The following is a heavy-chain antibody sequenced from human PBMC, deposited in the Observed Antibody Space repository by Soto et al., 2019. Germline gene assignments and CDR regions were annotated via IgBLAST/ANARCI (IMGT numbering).Heavy chain of an antibody. CDR2: ISGSGGST. V-gene: IGHV3-23*01. Sequence: GGSLRLSCAASGFTFSSYAMSWVRQAPGKGLEWVSAISGSGGSTYYADSVKGRFTISRDNSKNTLYLQMNSLRAEDTAVYYCAKDLYDYIWGSYADAFDIWGQGTMVTVSS. CDR3: AKDLYDYIWGSYADAFDI. CDR1: GFTFSSYA. J-gene: IGHJ3*02. D-gene: IGHD3-16*01.